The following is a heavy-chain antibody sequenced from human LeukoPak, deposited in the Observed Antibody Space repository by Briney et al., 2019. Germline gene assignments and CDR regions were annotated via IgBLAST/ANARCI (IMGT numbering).Heavy chain of an antibody. J-gene: IGHJ3*01. CDR3: AREGSGRTAYNDGLDV. Sequence: GGSLRLSCAASGFTVSSSYMTWVRQAPGKGLEWVSVIRSGGSTVYADSVKGRFTISRDNSKNTLFLQLNSLRAEDTAVYCCAREGSGRTAYNDGLDVWGQGTMVTVSS. CDR1: GFTVSSSY. D-gene: IGHD3-10*01. CDR2: IRSGGST. V-gene: IGHV3-53*01.